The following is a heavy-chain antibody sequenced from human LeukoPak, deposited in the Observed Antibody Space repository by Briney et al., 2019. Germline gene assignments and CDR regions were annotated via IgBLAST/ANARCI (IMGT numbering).Heavy chain of an antibody. Sequence: GESLKISCKGSGYSFTSYWIGWVRQMPGKGLEWMGIIYPGDSDTKYSPSFQGQVTISADKSISTAYLQWSSLKASDTAMYYCARIFGSGSYYPYYFDYWGQGTLVTVSS. J-gene: IGHJ4*02. CDR2: IYPGDSDT. D-gene: IGHD3-10*01. CDR1: GYSFTSYW. V-gene: IGHV5-51*01. CDR3: ARIFGSGSYYPYYFDY.